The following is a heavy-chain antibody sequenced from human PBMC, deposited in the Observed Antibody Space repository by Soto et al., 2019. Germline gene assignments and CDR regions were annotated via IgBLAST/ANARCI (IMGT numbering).Heavy chain of an antibody. J-gene: IGHJ3*02. CDR1: GFTFSSYA. Sequence: GSLRLSCAASGFTFSSYAMSWVRQAPGKGLEWVSAISGSGGSTYYADSVKGRFTISRDNSKNTLYLQMNSLRAEDTAVYYCAKDLWDIVVVVAATASAFDIWGQGTMVTVSS. V-gene: IGHV3-23*01. D-gene: IGHD2-15*01. CDR3: AKDLWDIVVVVAATASAFDI. CDR2: ISGSGGST.